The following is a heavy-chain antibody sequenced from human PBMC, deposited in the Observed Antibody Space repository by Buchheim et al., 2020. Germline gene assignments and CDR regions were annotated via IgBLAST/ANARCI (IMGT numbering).Heavy chain of an antibody. J-gene: IGHJ4*02. Sequence: EVQLVESGGGLVKPGGSLRLSCAASGFTFSNAWLNWVRQAPGKGLEWVGRIKSKTDGGTTDYAAPVKGRFTISRDDSKTTLYLQMNRLKTEDTAVYYCSVERGYNFWRGSNHYRFDYGGAGTL. D-gene: IGHD1-1*01. V-gene: IGHV3-15*07. CDR1: GFTFSNAW. CDR3: SVERGYNFWRGSNHYRFDY. CDR2: IKSKTDGGTT.